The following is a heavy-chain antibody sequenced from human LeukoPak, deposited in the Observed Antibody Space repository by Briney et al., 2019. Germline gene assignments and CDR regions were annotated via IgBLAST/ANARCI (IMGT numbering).Heavy chain of an antibody. CDR3: ARDSIAVAGTVGAFDI. CDR2: INHSGST. J-gene: IGHJ3*02. Sequence: PSETLSLTCAVYGGSFSGYYWSWIRQPPGKGLEWIGEINHSGSTNYNPSLKSRVTISVDTSKNQFALKLSSVTAADTAVYYCARDSIAVAGTVGAFDIWGQGTMVTVSS. V-gene: IGHV4-34*01. CDR1: GGSFSGYY. D-gene: IGHD6-19*01.